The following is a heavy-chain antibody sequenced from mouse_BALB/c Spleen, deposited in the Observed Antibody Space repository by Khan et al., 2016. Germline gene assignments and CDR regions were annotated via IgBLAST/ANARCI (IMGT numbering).Heavy chain of an antibody. Sequence: VKLLESGGGLVQPGGSLKLSCAASGFDFRRYWMSWVRQAPGKGLEWIGEINPDSRTINYSPSLKDKFTISRDNAKRTLYLQMSKVRSEDTALYYCARAGYYGYLAYWGQGTLVSVSA. D-gene: IGHD1-1*01. CDR1: GFDFRRYW. CDR2: INPDSRTI. V-gene: IGHV4-1*02. J-gene: IGHJ3*01. CDR3: ARAGYYGYLAY.